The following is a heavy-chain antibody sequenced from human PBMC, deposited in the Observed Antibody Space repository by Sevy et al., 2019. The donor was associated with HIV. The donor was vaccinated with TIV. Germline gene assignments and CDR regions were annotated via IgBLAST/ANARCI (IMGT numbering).Heavy chain of an antibody. V-gene: IGHV1-24*01. CDR1: GYTLTELS. D-gene: IGHD2-2*01. CDR3: AASFCTSCYDFYYYYYGMDV. Sequence: ASVKVSCKVSGYTLTELSMHWVRQAPGKGLEWMGGFDPEDGETIYEQKFQGRVTMTEDTSTDTAYMELSSLRSEDTAVYYCAASFCTSCYDFYYYYYGMDVWGQGTTVTVSS. CDR2: FDPEDGET. J-gene: IGHJ6*02.